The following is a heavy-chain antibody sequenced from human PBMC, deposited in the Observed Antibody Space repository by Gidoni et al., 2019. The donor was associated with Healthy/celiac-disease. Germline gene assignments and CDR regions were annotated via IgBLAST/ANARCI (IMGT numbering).Heavy chain of an antibody. V-gene: IGHV3-33*01. Sequence: QVQLVESGGGVVQPGRSLRISCAPSGFTFSSYGMHWVRQAPGKGLEWVAVIWYDGSNKYYADSVKGRFTISRDNSKNTLYLQMNSLRAEDTAVYYCARDRRFGEPGNYYYGMDVWGQGTTVTVSS. J-gene: IGHJ6*02. CDR3: ARDRRFGEPGNYYYGMDV. CDR1: GFTFSSYG. CDR2: IWYDGSNK. D-gene: IGHD3-10*01.